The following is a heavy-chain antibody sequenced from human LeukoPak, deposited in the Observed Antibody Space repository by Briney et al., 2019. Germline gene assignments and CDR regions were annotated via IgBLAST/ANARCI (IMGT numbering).Heavy chain of an antibody. Sequence: GGSLRLSCAASGFGFSSYWMSWVRQAPGRGLEWVSAISGSGGSTYYADSVKGRFTISRDNSKNTLYLQMNSLRAEDTAVYYCARGPSGYHNTGGQGTLVTVSS. CDR2: ISGSGGST. D-gene: IGHD5-12*01. CDR1: GFGFSSYW. V-gene: IGHV3-23*01. J-gene: IGHJ4*02. CDR3: ARGPSGYHNT.